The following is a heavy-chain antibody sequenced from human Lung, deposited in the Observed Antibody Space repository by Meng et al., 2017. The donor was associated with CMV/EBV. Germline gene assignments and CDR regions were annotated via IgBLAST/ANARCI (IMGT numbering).Heavy chain of an antibody. J-gene: IGHJ5*02. CDR3: ATASGGSGLDH. D-gene: IGHD2-15*01. CDR1: GYSFSSYY. Sequence: VQLVQSGAEVKKPGASVKVSCKASGYSFSSYYIHWVRQAPGQGLEWMGVINPSGGGTWYAQKFHDRVTMTKDRPTSTVYMELSSLGYEDTAIYYCATASGGSGLDHWGQGTLVTVSS. CDR2: INPSGGGT. V-gene: IGHV1-46*01.